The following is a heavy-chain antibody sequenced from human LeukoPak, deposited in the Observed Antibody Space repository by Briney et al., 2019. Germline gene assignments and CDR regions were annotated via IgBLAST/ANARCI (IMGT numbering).Heavy chain of an antibody. J-gene: IGHJ4*02. V-gene: IGHV1-69*06. Sequence: SVTVSCKASRGTSSSYAISWVRQAPGQGLEWMGRIIPIFDTANYAQKFQGRVTITADKSTSTAYMELSSLRSEYTAVYYCAAQTSYDSSGLDYWGQGTLVTVSS. CDR2: IIPIFDTA. CDR1: RGTSSSYA. CDR3: AAQTSYDSSGLDY. D-gene: IGHD3-22*01.